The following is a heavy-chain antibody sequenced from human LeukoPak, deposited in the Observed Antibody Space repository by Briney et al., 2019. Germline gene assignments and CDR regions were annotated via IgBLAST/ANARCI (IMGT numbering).Heavy chain of an antibody. V-gene: IGHV3-53*05. CDR3: ASPTNSLYDSSGDYYFDY. Sequence: GGSLRLSCAASGFTVSSNYMSWVRQAPGKGLEWVSIIYSGGSTFYADSVKGRFTISRDNSKNTLYLQMNSLRAEDTAVYYCASPTNSLYDSSGDYYFDYWGQGTLVTVSS. CDR1: GFTVSSNY. CDR2: IYSGGST. D-gene: IGHD3-22*01. J-gene: IGHJ4*02.